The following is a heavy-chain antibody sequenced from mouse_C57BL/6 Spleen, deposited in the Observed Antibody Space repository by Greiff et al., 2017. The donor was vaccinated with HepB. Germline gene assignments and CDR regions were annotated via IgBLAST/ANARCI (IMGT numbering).Heavy chain of an antibody. Sequence: VQLQQPGAELVKPGASVKLSCKASGYTFTSYWMHWVKQRPGQGLEWIGMIHPNSGSTNYNEKFKSKATLTVEKSSSTAYMQLSSLTSEDSAVYYCASVYYGSSYGYFDVWGTGTTVTVSS. CDR3: ASVYYGSSYGYFDV. CDR1: GYTFTSYW. J-gene: IGHJ1*03. CDR2: IHPNSGST. D-gene: IGHD1-1*01. V-gene: IGHV1-64*01.